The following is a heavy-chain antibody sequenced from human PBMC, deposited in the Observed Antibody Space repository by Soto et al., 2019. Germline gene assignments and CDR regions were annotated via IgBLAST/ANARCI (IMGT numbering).Heavy chain of an antibody. J-gene: IGHJ4*02. Sequence: GSLLRSCSASGFTFSMYWMHWVRQVPGKGPEWVSLINDDGSSTNYADSVKGRFTISRDNAKNTLYLQMNDLRAEDTDVYYCTRGPRSTSTGTGAFWGQGTLVTVSS. D-gene: IGHD1-1*01. CDR1: GFTFSMYW. CDR3: TRGPRSTSTGTGAF. V-gene: IGHV3-74*01. CDR2: INDDGSST.